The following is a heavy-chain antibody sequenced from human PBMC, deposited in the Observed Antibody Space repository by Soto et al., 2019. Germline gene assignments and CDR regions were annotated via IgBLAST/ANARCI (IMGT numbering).Heavy chain of an antibody. CDR1: GDSISSSKYY. CDR3: ARQGFGPLHRLVDV. D-gene: IGHD3-10*01. V-gene: IGHV4-39*01. J-gene: IGHJ6*02. CDR2: INHSGST. Sequence: SETLSLTCTFSGDSISSSKYYRGWIRQPPGKGLEWIGEINHSGSTNYNPSLQSRVAISLDTSKSQFSLKVTSVTATDTAVYYCARQGFGPLHRLVDVWGQGTTDPVSS.